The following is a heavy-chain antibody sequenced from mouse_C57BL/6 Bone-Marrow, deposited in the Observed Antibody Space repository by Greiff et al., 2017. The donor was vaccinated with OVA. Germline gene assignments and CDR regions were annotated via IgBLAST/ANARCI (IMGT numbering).Heavy chain of an antibody. Sequence: EVKVVESGGDLVKPGGSLKLSCAASGFTFSSYGMSWVRQTPDKRLEWVATISSGGSYTYYPDSVKGRFTFSRDNATNTLYLQMSSLKSEDTAMYYSARHYYGSSFAYWGQGTLVTVSA. D-gene: IGHD1-1*01. J-gene: IGHJ3*01. CDR3: ARHYYGSSFAY. CDR1: GFTFSSYG. V-gene: IGHV5-6*01. CDR2: ISSGGSYT.